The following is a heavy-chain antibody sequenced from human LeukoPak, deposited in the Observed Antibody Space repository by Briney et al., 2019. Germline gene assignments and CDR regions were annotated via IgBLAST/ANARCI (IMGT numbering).Heavy chain of an antibody. CDR1: GFTFNYAW. CDR3: TTDEDWNYARKDV. V-gene: IGHV3-15*04. J-gene: IGHJ6*02. Sequence: GGSLRLSCAASGFTFNYAWMSWVRQVPGKELEWVGQTVSEIDGGTTDYAAPVKGRFTISRDDSKSTLYLQMNSLKIEDTAVYYCTTDEDWNYARKDVWGQGATVIVSS. D-gene: IGHD1-7*01. CDR2: TVSEIDGGTT.